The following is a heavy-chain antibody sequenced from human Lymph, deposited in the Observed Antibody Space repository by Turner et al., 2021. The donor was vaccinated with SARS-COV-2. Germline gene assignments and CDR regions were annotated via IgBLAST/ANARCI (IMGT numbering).Heavy chain of an antibody. CDR2: ISYDGSNK. CDR1: GFAFSTYA. Sequence: QVQLVESGGGVVQPGRSLRLSCAASGFAFSTYAMHWVRQAPGKGLEWVAVISYDGSNKYYADSVKGRFTISRDNSKNTLYLKMNSLRAEDTAVYYCARGPGGNYGPYFDYWGQGTLVTVSS. V-gene: IGHV3-30-3*01. J-gene: IGHJ4*02. CDR3: ARGPGGNYGPYFDY. D-gene: IGHD3-10*01.